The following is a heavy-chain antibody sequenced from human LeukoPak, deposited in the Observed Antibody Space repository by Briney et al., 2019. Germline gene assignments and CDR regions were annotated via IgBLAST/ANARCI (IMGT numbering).Heavy chain of an antibody. CDR2: INPYNGNT. V-gene: IGHV1-18*01. D-gene: IGHD3-10*01. CDR1: GYTFTTYG. CDR3: ARDLHAQGFGELFGY. Sequence: GASVKVSCKATGYTFTTYGISWVRQAPGQGLEWMGWINPYNGNTNSAQQLQGRVTMTTDTSTNTAYMELRSLRSDDTAVYYCARDLHAQGFGELFGYWDQGTLVTVSS. J-gene: IGHJ4*02.